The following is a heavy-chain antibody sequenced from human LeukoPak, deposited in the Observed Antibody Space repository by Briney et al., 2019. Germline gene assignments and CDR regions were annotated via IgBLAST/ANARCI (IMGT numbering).Heavy chain of an antibody. J-gene: IGHJ4*02. CDR3: ARALGHKKVYGDDIDY. V-gene: IGHV3-74*01. CDR2: INSDGSST. Sequence: QPGGSLRLSCAASGFTFSSYWMHWVRQAPGKGLVWVSRINSDGSSTSYADSVKGRFTISRDNSKNTLYLRMNSLRAEDTAVYYCARALGHKKVYGDDIDYWGQGTLVTVSS. CDR1: GFTFSSYW. D-gene: IGHD4-17*01.